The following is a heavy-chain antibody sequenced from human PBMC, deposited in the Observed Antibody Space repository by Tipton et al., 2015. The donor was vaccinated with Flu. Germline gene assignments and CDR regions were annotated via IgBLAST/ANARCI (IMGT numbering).Heavy chain of an antibody. J-gene: IGHJ6*02. CDR2: INPNSGGT. D-gene: IGHD5-12*01. V-gene: IGHV1-2*06. CDR3: ARPSDRTYSGYDSYYFYGMDV. Sequence: VQLVQSGAEVKKPGASVKVSCKASGYTFTGYYMHWVRQAPGQGLEWMGRINPNSGGTNYAQKFQGRVTMTRDTSISTVYMELSRLRSDDTAVYYCARPSDRTYSGYDSYYFYGMDVWGQGTTVTVSS. CDR1: GYTFTGYY.